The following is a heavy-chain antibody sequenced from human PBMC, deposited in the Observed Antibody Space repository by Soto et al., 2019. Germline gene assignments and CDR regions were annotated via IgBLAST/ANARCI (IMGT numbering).Heavy chain of an antibody. J-gene: IGHJ4*02. CDR2: IIPIFGTA. CDR3: ARDGGRHCGGIDY. V-gene: IGHV1-69*01. CDR1: RGTFSSYS. D-gene: IGHD1-26*01. Sequence: QVQLVQSGAEVKKPGSSVKVSCKASRGTFSSYSINWVRQATGQGLDWMGEIIPIFGTAKYAQKFQGRVTITADESTSTAYMELSSLISEDTAVYYCARDGGRHCGGIDYWGQGTVVTVSS.